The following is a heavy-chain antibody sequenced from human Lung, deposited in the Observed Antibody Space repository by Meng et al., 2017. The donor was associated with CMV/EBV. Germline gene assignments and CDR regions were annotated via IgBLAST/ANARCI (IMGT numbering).Heavy chain of an antibody. J-gene: IGHJ4*02. D-gene: IGHD1-26*01. V-gene: IGHV3-11*04. CDR3: ARVRDSDDY. CDR1: GFTFSDYY. Sequence: GESXKISCAASGFTFSDYYMSWIRQAPGKGLEWVSYISSSGSTIYYADSVKGRFTISRDNAKNSLYLQMNSLRAEDTAVYYCARVRDSDDYWGQGTLVTVSS. CDR2: ISSSGSTI.